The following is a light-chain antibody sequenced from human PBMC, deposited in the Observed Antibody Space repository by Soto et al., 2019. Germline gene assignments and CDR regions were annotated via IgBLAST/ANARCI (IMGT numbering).Light chain of an antibody. CDR2: KAS. CDR1: QSISSW. J-gene: IGKJ1*01. V-gene: IGKV1-5*03. Sequence: DIQMTQSPSTLSASVGDRVSLTCRASQSISSWLAWYQQKPGKAPKLLISKASSLESGVPSRFSGSGSGTEFTLTINSLQPDDFATYYCQQYSSYSRTFGQGTKV. CDR3: QQYSSYSRT.